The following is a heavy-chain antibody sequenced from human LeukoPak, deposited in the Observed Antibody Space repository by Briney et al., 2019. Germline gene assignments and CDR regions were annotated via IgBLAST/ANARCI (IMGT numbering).Heavy chain of an antibody. V-gene: IGHV3-21*01. CDR1: GFIFSSYS. J-gene: IGHJ4*02. Sequence: GGSLRLSCAASGFIFSSYSMNWVRQAPGKGLEWVSSISSSSSYIYYADSVKGRFTISRDNAKNSLYLQMNSLRAEDTAVYYCARDVVKDVRGDYWGQGTLVTVSS. CDR2: ISSSSSYI. CDR3: ARDVVKDVRGDY. D-gene: IGHD2-8*01.